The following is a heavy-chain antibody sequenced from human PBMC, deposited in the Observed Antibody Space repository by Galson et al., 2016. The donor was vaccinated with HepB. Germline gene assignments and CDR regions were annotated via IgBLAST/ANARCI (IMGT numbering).Heavy chain of an antibody. V-gene: IGHV3-23*01. CDR3: EKSLGARPYFDC. D-gene: IGHD6-6*01. Sequence: SLRLSCAASEFTFSTYAMSWVRQAPGKELEWVSSFSGSDNSTKYADSVQGRFTMSRDNSKDTVYLQMNNLRAEDTAVYYCEKSLGARPYFDCWGQGTLVTVSS. J-gene: IGHJ4*02. CDR1: EFTFSTYA. CDR2: FSGSDNST.